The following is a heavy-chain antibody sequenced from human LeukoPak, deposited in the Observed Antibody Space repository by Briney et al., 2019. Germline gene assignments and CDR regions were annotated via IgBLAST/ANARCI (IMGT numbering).Heavy chain of an antibody. D-gene: IGHD1-26*01. J-gene: IGHJ4*02. Sequence: GGTLRLSCAASGFTFSNAWMNWVRQAPGKGLEWVSYISSSSSTIYYADSVKGRFTISRDNAKNSLYLQMNSLRDEDTAVYYCARQYQRSGSYYRYWGQGTLVTVSS. CDR1: GFTFSNAW. CDR2: ISSSSSTI. CDR3: ARQYQRSGSYYRY. V-gene: IGHV3-48*02.